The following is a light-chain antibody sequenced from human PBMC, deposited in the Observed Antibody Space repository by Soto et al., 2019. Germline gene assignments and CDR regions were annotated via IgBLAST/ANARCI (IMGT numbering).Light chain of an antibody. CDR3: QQYNSYGRT. Sequence: DIQMTQSPSTLSASVGDRVTITCRASQNTNSWLAWYQQKPGKAPNLLIYKASSLESGVPSKFSGRGSGTEFTLTISSLQSDDFATYFCQQYNSYGRTFGRGTKVEIK. CDR2: KAS. J-gene: IGKJ4*02. V-gene: IGKV1-5*03. CDR1: QNTNSW.